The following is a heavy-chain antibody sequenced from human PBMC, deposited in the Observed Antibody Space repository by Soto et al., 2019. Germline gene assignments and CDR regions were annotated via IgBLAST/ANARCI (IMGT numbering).Heavy chain of an antibody. V-gene: IGHV4-31*03. CDR2: IYYSGST. Sequence: TLSLTCTVSGGSISSGGYYWSWIRQHPGKGLEWIGYIYYSGSTYYNPSLKSRATISVDTSKNQFSLKLSSVTAADTAVYYCASAYCGGDCYSTNYWYFDLWGRGTLVTVSS. CDR1: GGSISSGGYY. J-gene: IGHJ2*01. CDR3: ASAYCGGDCYSTNYWYFDL. D-gene: IGHD2-21*02.